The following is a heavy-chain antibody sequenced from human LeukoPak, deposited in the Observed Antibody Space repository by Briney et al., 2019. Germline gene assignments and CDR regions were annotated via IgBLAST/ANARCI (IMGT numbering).Heavy chain of an antibody. J-gene: IGHJ4*02. V-gene: IGHV3-21*01. CDR1: GFTFSSYT. CDR2: ISGSNSYI. D-gene: IGHD6-25*01. Sequence: PGGSLRLSCAASGFTFSSYTMHWIRQAPGKGLEWVSSISGSNSYIFYADSVKGRFTISRDNAKNTLYLQMNSLRLEDTAVYYCARENLAAAADYWGQGTVVTVSS. CDR3: ARENLAAAADY.